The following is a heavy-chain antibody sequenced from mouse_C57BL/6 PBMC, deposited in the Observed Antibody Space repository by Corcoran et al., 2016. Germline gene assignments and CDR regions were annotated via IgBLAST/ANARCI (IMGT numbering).Heavy chain of an antibody. J-gene: IGHJ4*01. CDR2: ISYDGSN. CDR3: ARVSYYYGSSYAMDY. Sequence: DVQLQESGPGLVKPSQSLSLTCSVTGYSITSGYYWNWIRQFPGNKLEWMGYISYDGSNNYKPSLKNRISITRDTSKNQFFLKLNSVTTEDTATYYCARVSYYYGSSYAMDYWGQGTSVTVSS. V-gene: IGHV3-6*01. D-gene: IGHD1-1*01. CDR1: GYSITSGYY.